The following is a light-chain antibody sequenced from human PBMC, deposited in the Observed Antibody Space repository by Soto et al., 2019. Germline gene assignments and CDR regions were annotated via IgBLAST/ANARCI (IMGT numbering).Light chain of an antibody. J-gene: IGKJ1*01. V-gene: IGKV3-20*01. CDR2: EAF. CDR1: QSVANNY. Sequence: EIVLTQSPGTLSLSPGERAIFSCRASQSVANNYLAWYQQTPGQAPRLLIFEAFSRASGIPDRFSGSGSGTDFTLTISRLEPEDSAIYYCQQYGSSPTFGQGTKVEIK. CDR3: QQYGSSPT.